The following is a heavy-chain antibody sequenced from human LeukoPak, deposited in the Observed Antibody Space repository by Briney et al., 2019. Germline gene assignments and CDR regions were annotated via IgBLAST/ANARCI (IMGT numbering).Heavy chain of an antibody. CDR3: ARILTSGGLDY. CDR2: IWYDGSNK. D-gene: IGHD3-9*01. Sequence: GRSLRLSCAASGFTFSSYGMHWVRQAPGKGLEWVAVIWYDGSNKYYADSVKGRVTISRDNSKDTLYLHVHSLRVEDTAVYYCARILTSGGLDYWGQGTLVTVSS. CDR1: GFTFSSYG. J-gene: IGHJ4*02. V-gene: IGHV3-33*01.